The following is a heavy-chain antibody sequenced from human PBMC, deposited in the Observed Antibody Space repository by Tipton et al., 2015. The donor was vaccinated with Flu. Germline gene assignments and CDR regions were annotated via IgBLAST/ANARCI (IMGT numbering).Heavy chain of an antibody. D-gene: IGHD6-13*01. CDR3: VRAIAAADSY. Sequence: GSLRLSCTASGITFSSYAMSWVRQAPGKGLEWVSSIVRSGTTTYYADSVKGRFTISRDNAKNSVYLQMNSLRVEDTAVYYCVRAIAAADSYWGQGTLVTVSS. CDR1: GITFSSYA. V-gene: IGHV3-23*01. CDR2: IVRSGTTT. J-gene: IGHJ4*02.